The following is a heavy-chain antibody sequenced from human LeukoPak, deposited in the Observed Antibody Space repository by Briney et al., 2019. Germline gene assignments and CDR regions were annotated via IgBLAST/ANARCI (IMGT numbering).Heavy chain of an antibody. CDR2: ISGSGGST. V-gene: IGHV3-23*01. Sequence: GGSLRLSCAASGFTFSDHYMDWVRQAPGKGLEWVSAISGSGGSTYYADSVMGRFTISRDNSKNTLYLQMNSLRAEDTAVYYCAKPILLYSSSSLFDYWGQGTLVTVSS. D-gene: IGHD6-6*01. CDR3: AKPILLYSSSSLFDY. CDR1: GFTFSDHY. J-gene: IGHJ4*02.